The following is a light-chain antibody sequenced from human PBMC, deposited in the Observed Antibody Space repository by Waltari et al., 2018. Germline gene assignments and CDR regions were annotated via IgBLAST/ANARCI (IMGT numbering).Light chain of an antibody. CDR1: GSNIGAGYD. CDR2: DNN. CDR3: QSYDTNGTGQYV. V-gene: IGLV1-40*01. Sequence: QSVLTQPPSVSGAPGQRVSISCTGTGSNIGAGYDVHWYRQLPGTAPELLIFDNNNRPSGVPGRFSGSKSGTSASLAITGLQSEDEADYYCQSYDTNGTGQYVFGTGTKVSVL. J-gene: IGLJ1*01.